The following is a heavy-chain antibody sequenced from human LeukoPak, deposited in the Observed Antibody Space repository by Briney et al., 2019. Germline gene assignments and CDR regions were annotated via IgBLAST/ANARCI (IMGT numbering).Heavy chain of an antibody. J-gene: IGHJ4*02. CDR1: GFTFSSYA. Sequence: GGSLRLSCAASGFTFSSYAMHWVRQAPGKGLEWVSAISGSGGSTYYADSVKGRFTISRDNSKNTLYLQMNSLRAEDTAVYYCAKDPIVVVVAATRQNYWGQGTLVTVSS. V-gene: IGHV3-23*01. D-gene: IGHD2-15*01. CDR2: ISGSGGST. CDR3: AKDPIVVVVAATRQNY.